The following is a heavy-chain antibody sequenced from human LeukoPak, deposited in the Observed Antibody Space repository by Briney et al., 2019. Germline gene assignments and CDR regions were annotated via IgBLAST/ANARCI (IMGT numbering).Heavy chain of an antibody. J-gene: IGHJ6*02. D-gene: IGHD6-19*01. CDR1: GGTFSSYA. Sequence: ASVKVSCKASGGTFSSYAISWVRQAPGQGLEWMGRIIPILGIANYAQKFQGRVTITADKSTSTAYMELSSLRSEDTAVYYCARGARSSGWYDYYYYYGMDVWGQGTTVTVSS. CDR3: ARGARSSGWYDYYYYYGMDV. V-gene: IGHV1-69*04. CDR2: IIPILGIA.